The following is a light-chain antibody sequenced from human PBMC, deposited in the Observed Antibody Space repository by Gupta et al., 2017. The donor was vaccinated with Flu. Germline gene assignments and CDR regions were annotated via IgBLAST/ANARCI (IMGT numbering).Light chain of an antibody. V-gene: IGKV3-11*01. CDR3: QQGRA. Sequence: LSPEERSTLSCRASQRVSSYLAWYHQTPGQAPRRLIYEASNRATGIPARFSGSGSGTDFTLTISSLVPGDFAVYYCQQGRAFGQGTRLEIK. J-gene: IGKJ5*01. CDR2: EAS. CDR1: QRVSSY.